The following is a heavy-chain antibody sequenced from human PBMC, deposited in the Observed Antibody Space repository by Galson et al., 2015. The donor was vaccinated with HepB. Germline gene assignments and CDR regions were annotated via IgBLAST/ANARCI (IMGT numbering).Heavy chain of an antibody. CDR2: ISYDGSNK. V-gene: IGHV3-30*18. J-gene: IGHJ4*02. D-gene: IGHD6-13*01. Sequence: SLRLSCAASGFTFSNYGMHWVRQAPGKGLEWVAVISYDGSNKYYADSVKGRFTISRDNSENTLYLQMNSLRAEDTAVYYCAKIGDIAAAGSDWGYWGQGTLVTVSS. CDR3: AKIGDIAAAGSDWGY. CDR1: GFTFSNYG.